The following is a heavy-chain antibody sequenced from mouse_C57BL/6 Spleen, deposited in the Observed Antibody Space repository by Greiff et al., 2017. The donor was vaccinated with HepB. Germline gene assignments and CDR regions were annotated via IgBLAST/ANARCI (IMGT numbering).Heavy chain of an antibody. CDR3: ARTLLLRSYAMDY. V-gene: IGHV5-17*01. Sequence: DVKLVESGGGLVKPGGSLKFSCAASGFTFSDYGMHWVRQAPEKGLEWVAYISSGSSTIYYADTVKGRFTISRDNAKNTLFLQMTSLRSEDTAMYYCARTLLLRSYAMDYWGQGTSVTVSS. D-gene: IGHD1-1*01. J-gene: IGHJ4*01. CDR1: GFTFSDYG. CDR2: ISSGSSTI.